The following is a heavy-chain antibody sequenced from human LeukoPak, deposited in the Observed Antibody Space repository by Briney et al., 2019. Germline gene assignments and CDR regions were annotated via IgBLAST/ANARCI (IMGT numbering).Heavy chain of an antibody. D-gene: IGHD1-1*01. CDR1: GFILSDDD. J-gene: IGHJ6*03. Sequence: GGSLRLSCAASGFILSDDDLTWIRQAPGKGLEWVAHIDVRGDYILYADSVKGRFTISRDSDSNSLYLQMNNLRAEDTAVYYCAREDNVWNLLYNYYVDDWGKGTTVTVSS. V-gene: IGHV3-11*01. CDR3: AREDNVWNLLYNYYVDD. CDR2: IDVRGDYI.